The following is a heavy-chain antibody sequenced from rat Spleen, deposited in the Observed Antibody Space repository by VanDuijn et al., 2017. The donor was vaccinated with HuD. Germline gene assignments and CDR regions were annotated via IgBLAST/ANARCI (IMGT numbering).Heavy chain of an antibody. J-gene: IGHJ3*01. CDR2: ISTGGGST. Sequence: EVQLVESGGGLVQPGRSLKLSCVASGFTFNNYWMTWIRQAPGKGLEWVAYISTGGGSTYYRDSVKGRFTISRDNAKSTLYLQMDNLRSEDTATYHCTTVHDNWFAYWGQGTLVTVSS. V-gene: IGHV5-31*01. CDR1: GFTFNNYW. CDR3: TTVHDNWFAY.